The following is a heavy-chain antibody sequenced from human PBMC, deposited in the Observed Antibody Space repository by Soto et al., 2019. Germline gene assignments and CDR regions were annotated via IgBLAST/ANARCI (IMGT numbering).Heavy chain of an antibody. J-gene: IGHJ4*02. CDR1: GGSISSYY. CDR2: IYYSGST. CDR3: ARHNYGSGSTYFDY. D-gene: IGHD3-10*01. V-gene: IGHV4-59*08. Sequence: SETLSLTCTVSGGSISSYYWSWIRQPPGKGLEWIGYIYYSGSTNYNPSLKSRVTISVDTSKNQFSLKLNSMTAAGTAVYYCARHNYGSGSTYFDYWGQGTLVTVSS.